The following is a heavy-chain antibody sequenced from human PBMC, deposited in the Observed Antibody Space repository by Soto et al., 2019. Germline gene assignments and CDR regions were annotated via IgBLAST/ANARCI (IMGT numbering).Heavy chain of an antibody. J-gene: IGHJ4*02. Sequence: KQSQTLSLTCAISGDSVSSNSAAWNWIRQSPSRGLEWLGRTYYRSKWYNDYAVSVKSRITINPDTSKNQFSLQLNSVTPEDTAVYYCARGTRLTGSPRPFDYWGQGTLVTVSS. CDR3: ARGTRLTGSPRPFDY. CDR2: TYYRSKWYN. D-gene: IGHD7-27*01. V-gene: IGHV6-1*01. CDR1: GDSVSSNSAA.